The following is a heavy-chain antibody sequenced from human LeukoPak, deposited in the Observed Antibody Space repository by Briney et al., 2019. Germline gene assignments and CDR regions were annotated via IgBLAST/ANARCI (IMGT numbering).Heavy chain of an antibody. CDR3: ARHEGGSSWFVNWFDP. CDR2: IYYSGST. CDR1: GGSISSSSYY. Sequence: PSETLSLTCTVSGGSISSSSYYWGWIRQPPGKGLEWIGSIYYSGSTYYNPSLKSRVTISVDTSKNQFSLKLSSVTAADTAVYYCARHEGGSSWFVNWFDPWGQGTLVTVSS. V-gene: IGHV4-39*01. D-gene: IGHD6-13*01. J-gene: IGHJ5*02.